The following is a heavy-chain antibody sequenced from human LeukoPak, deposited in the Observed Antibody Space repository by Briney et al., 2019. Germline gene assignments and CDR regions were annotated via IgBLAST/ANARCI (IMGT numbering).Heavy chain of an antibody. CDR3: ARGGRLYSYYYMDG. V-gene: IGHV1-8*02. CDR2: MNPNSGNT. CDR1: GYTFTSYV. J-gene: IGHJ6*03. Sequence: ASVKVSCKASGYTFTSYVINWVRQATGQGLEWMGWMNPNSGNTGYAQNFQGRVTMTRNTSISTAYMELSSLRSENTAVYYCARGGRLYSYYYMDGWGKGTTVT.